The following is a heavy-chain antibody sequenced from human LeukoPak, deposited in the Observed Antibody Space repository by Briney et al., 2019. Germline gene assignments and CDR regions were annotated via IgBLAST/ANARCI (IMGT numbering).Heavy chain of an antibody. CDR3: ARERLFRGVIFRFDP. D-gene: IGHD3-10*01. V-gene: IGHV1-2*02. CDR1: GYTFTGYY. Sequence: ASVKVSCKASGYTFTGYYMHWVRQAPGQGLEWMGWINPNSGGTNYAQKFQGRVTMTRDTSISTAYMELSRLRSDDTAVYYCARERLFRGVIFRFDPWGQGTLVTVSS. CDR2: INPNSGGT. J-gene: IGHJ5*02.